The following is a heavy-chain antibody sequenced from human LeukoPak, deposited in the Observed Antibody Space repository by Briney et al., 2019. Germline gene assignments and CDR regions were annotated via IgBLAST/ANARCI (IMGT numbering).Heavy chain of an antibody. CDR1: GGSISSGSYF. V-gene: IGHV4-61*02. J-gene: IGHJ4*02. CDR2: IYTSGST. CDR3: ARVQYSSSVDS. D-gene: IGHD6-6*01. Sequence: PSETLSLTCTVSGGSISSGSYFWSWIRQPAGKGLEWIGRIYTSGSTNYNPSLKSRVTMSVDTSKNQFSLTLSSVTAADTAVYYCARVQYSSSVDSWGQGTLVTVSS.